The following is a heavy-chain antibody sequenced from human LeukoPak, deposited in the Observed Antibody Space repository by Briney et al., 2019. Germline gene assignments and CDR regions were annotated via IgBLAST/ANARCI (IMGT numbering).Heavy chain of an antibody. CDR2: VYYSGTT. CDR3: ARVGVVDYDILTGPYYFDY. Sequence: SETLSLTCSVSGGSISLSYYYWGWIRQPPGKALEWFGSVYYSGTTSYNPSLKSRVTISVDMSKNHFSLKLSSVTAADTAVYYCARVGVVDYDILTGPYYFDYWGQGTLVTVSS. V-gene: IGHV4-39*07. D-gene: IGHD3-9*01. CDR1: GGSISLSYYY. J-gene: IGHJ4*02.